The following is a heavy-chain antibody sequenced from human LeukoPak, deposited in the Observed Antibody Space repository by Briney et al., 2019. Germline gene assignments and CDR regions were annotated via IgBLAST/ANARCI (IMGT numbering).Heavy chain of an antibody. D-gene: IGHD3-16*01. Sequence: PGGSLRLSCAASGFTFSDYWMSWVHQAPGQGLAWVAHINQDGSEQHFVGSVQGRFTISRDNAKNSLYLQMDSLRAEDTAVYYCVGGALDYWGQGTPVTVSS. V-gene: IGHV3-7*04. CDR3: VGGALDY. CDR2: INQDGSEQ. J-gene: IGHJ1*01. CDR1: GFTFSDYW.